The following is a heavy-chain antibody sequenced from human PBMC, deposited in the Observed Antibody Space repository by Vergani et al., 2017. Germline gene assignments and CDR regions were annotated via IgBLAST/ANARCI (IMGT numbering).Heavy chain of an antibody. D-gene: IGHD6-13*01. V-gene: IGHV3-9*01. CDR2: FNWNSDRI. CDR1: GFTFDDYA. CDR3: VKDIAASDNYWYFDL. J-gene: IGHJ2*01. Sequence: EVQLVESGGGLVQPGRSLRLSCAASGFTFDDYAMHWVRQAPGKGLEWVSGFNWNSDRIAYVDPVKGRFTISRDNAKNSLYLQMNSLRAEDTALYYWVKDIAASDNYWYFDLWGRGTLVTVSS.